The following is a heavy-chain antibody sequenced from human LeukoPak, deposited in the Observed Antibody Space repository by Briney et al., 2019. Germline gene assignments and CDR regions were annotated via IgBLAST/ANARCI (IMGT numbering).Heavy chain of an antibody. CDR1: GFTFSDYS. V-gene: IGHV3-30*02. D-gene: IGHD6-13*01. CDR2: IRYDGSNK. CDR3: AKAGIAAAVWWFDP. J-gene: IGHJ5*02. Sequence: GGSLRLSCVASGFTFSDYSMNWVRQAPGKGLEWVAFIRYDGSNKYYADSVKGRFTISRDNSKTTLYLQMSSLRAEDTPVYYCAKAGIAAAVWWFDPWGQGTLVTVSS.